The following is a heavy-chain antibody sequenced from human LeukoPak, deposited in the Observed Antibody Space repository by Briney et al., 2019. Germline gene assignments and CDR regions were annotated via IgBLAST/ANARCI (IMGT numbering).Heavy chain of an antibody. J-gene: IGHJ4*02. V-gene: IGHV3-15*01. D-gene: IGHD3-3*01. CDR3: TTLTYYDFWSGYYTEYYFDY. Sequence: GGSLRLSCAASGFTFSNAWMSWVHQAPGKGLEWVGRIKSKTDGGTTDYAAPVKGRFTISRDDSKNTLYLQMNSLKTEDTAVYYCTTLTYYDFWSGYYTEYYFDYWGQGTLVTVSS. CDR2: IKSKTDGGTT. CDR1: GFTFSNAW.